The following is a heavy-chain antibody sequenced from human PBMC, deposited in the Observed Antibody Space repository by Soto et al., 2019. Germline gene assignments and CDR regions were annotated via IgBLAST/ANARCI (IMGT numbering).Heavy chain of an antibody. CDR3: ARVDSSSWPPFDS. Sequence: GGSLRLSCAVSGFTFINYAMHWVRQAPGKGLEWVAVISYDGSNKYYADSVKGRFTISRDNSKNTLFLQMNSLRAEDTAVYFCARVDSSSWPPFDSWGLGILVTV. D-gene: IGHD6-13*01. CDR2: ISYDGSNK. V-gene: IGHV3-30-3*01. J-gene: IGHJ4*02. CDR1: GFTFINYA.